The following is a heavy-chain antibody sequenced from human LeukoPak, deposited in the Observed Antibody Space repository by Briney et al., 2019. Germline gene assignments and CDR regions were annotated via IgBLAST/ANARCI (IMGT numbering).Heavy chain of an antibody. CDR1: GFTFSSYA. D-gene: IGHD1-14*01. Sequence: GGSLRLSCAASGFTFSSYAMSWVRQAPGKGREWVSAISGSGGSTYYADSVKGRFTISRDNSKNTLYLQMNSLRAEDTAVYYCAKDTEISPYFDYWGQGTLVTVSS. CDR2: ISGSGGST. V-gene: IGHV3-23*01. J-gene: IGHJ4*02. CDR3: AKDTEISPYFDY.